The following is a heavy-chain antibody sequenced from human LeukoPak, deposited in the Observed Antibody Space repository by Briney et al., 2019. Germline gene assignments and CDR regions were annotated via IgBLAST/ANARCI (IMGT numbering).Heavy chain of an antibody. D-gene: IGHD3-10*01. CDR1: GGSISSSNW. J-gene: IGHJ4*02. CDR2: IYYSGST. CDR3: ARGIITGYYFDY. V-gene: IGHV4-4*02. Sequence: PSGTLSLTCAVSGGSISSSNWWSWVRQPPGKGLEWIGSIYYSGSTYYNPSLKSRVTISVDTSKNQFSLKLSSVTAADTAVYYCARGIITGYYFDYWGQGTLVTVSS.